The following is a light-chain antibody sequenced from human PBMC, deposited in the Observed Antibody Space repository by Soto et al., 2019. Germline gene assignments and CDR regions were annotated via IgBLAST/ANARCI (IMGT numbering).Light chain of an antibody. CDR1: QGVGSY. CDR3: QHYNSYSWT. J-gene: IGKJ1*01. Sequence: AIRMTQSPSSLSASAGDRVTIACRASQGVGSYLAWYQQKPGKAPKLLIYGASTLQSGVPSRFSGSGSGTDFTLTISSLQSEDFATYYCQHYNSYSWTFGQGTKVEIK. V-gene: IGKV1-8*01. CDR2: GAS.